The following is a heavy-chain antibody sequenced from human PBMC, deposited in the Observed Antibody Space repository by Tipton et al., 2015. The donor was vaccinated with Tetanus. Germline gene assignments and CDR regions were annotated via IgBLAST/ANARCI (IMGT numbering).Heavy chain of an antibody. CDR1: GGTFSSYA. J-gene: IGHJ4*02. Sequence: QSGPEVKKPGSSVKVSCKASGGTFSSYAISWVRQAPGQGLEWMGGIIPIFGTANYAQKFQGRVTITADESTSTAYMELSSLRSEDTAVYYCARAAYSGSHHDQDFDYWGQGTLVTVSS. CDR2: IIPIFGTA. D-gene: IGHD1-26*01. V-gene: IGHV1-69*01. CDR3: ARAAYSGSHHDQDFDY.